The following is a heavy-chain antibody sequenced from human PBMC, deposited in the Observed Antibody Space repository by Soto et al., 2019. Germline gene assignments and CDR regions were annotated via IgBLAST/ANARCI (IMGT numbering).Heavy chain of an antibody. J-gene: IGHJ4*02. CDR3: HGGGYCSGGSCYRPSLRRIDY. CDR2: INHSGST. D-gene: IGHD2-15*01. Sequence: SETLSLTCAVYGGSFSGYYWSWIRQPPGKGLEWIGEINHSGSTNYNPSLKSRVTISVDTSKNQFSLKLSSVTAADTAVYYCHGGGYCSGGSCYRPSLRRIDYWGQGTLVTVSS. CDR1: GGSFSGYY. V-gene: IGHV4-34*01.